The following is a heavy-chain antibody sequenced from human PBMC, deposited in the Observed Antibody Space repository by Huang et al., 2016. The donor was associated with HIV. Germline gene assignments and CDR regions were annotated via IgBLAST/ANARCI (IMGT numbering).Heavy chain of an antibody. J-gene: IGHJ3*02. CDR1: GYTLTELS. V-gene: IGHV1-24*01. Sequence: QVQLAQSGAEVKKPGASVKVSCKVSGYTLTELSINGVRHAPGKGIEWMVGLEPEHGETKYPQNFQGRVTMTADTCAVTAYMELKRLRSTDTAVYYCATGFDTYYDIWGQGTIVIASS. D-gene: IGHD2-21*01. CDR3: ATGFDTYYDI. CDR2: LEPEHGET.